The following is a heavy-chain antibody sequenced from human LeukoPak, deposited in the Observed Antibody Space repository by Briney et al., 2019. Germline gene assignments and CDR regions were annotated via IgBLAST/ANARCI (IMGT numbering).Heavy chain of an antibody. V-gene: IGHV3-11*01. CDR2: ISNSGSTI. CDR1: GFTFSDYY. CDR3: AGEGYGDYDGDY. J-gene: IGHJ4*02. Sequence: GGSLRLSCAAPGFTFSDYYMSWIRQAPGKGLGWVSYISNSGSTIYYVDSVKGRFTISRDNAKKSRYLQMNSLRAEDTAVYYCAGEGYGDYDGDYWGQGTLVTVSS. D-gene: IGHD4-17*01.